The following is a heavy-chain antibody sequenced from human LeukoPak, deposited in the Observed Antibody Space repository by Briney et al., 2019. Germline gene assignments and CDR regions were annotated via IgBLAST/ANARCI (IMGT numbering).Heavy chain of an antibody. D-gene: IGHD2-2*01. Sequence: ASVKVSCKTSGYTLTGYYMHWVRQAPGQGLEWMGWINPNSGGTNYAHKFQDRVTMTRDTSTSTAYMELSRLKSDDTAVYFCVRGCSSTSCYAGYYYGMDVWGQGTTVTVSS. J-gene: IGHJ6*02. V-gene: IGHV1-2*07. CDR1: GYTLTGYY. CDR2: INPNSGGT. CDR3: VRGCSSTSCYAGYYYGMDV.